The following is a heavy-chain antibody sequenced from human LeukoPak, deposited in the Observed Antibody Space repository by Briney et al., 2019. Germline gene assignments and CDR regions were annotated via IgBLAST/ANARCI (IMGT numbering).Heavy chain of an antibody. D-gene: IGHD2-2*01. CDR1: GGSITSSSHY. J-gene: IGHJ2*01. Sequence: SETLSLTCSVSGGSITSSSHYWGWIRQSPEKGLEWIGSIYYSGSTYYNPSLKSRVTISIDTSRSQFSLKLNSVTAADTAIFYCARHVAYCSDTRCYSGWYFDLWGRGTLVTVSS. CDR3: ARHVAYCSDTRCYSGWYFDL. CDR2: IYYSGST. V-gene: IGHV4-39*01.